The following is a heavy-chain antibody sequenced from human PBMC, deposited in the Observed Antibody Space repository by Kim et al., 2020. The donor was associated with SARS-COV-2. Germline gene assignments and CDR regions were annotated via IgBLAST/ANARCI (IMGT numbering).Heavy chain of an antibody. D-gene: IGHD4-17*01. V-gene: IGHV4-39*01. CDR3: ARHWHDYGGDY. J-gene: IGHJ4*02. Sequence: TYYNPTLKSRVTISVDTSKNQFSLKLSSVTAADTAVYYCARHWHDYGGDYWGQGTLVTVSS. CDR2: T.